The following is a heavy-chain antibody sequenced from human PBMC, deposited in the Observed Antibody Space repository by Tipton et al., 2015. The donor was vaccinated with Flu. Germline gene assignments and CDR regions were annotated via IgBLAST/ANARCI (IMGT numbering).Heavy chain of an antibody. CDR2: VNAGNGDT. CDR1: GYTFTTYA. Sequence: QLVQSGAEVKKPGASVKVSCKPSGYTFTTYAIHWVRQAPGQRLDWMGRVNAGNGDTKYSHKFQGRVTITRDTSASTAYMELSSLRPEDTAVYYCARPGDGSFDFWGQGTLVTVSS. CDR3: ARPGDGSFDF. J-gene: IGHJ4*02. V-gene: IGHV1-3*01. D-gene: IGHD5-24*01.